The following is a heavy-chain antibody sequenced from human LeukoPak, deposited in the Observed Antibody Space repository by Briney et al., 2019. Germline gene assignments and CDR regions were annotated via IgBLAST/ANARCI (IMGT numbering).Heavy chain of an antibody. V-gene: IGHV1-24*01. Sequence: ASVKVSCKVSGYTLTELSMHWVRQAPGKGLEWMGGFDPEDCETIYAQKFQGRVTMTEDTSTDTAYMELSSLRSEDTAVYYCATSPRASGYSSPFQDYYYYGMDVWGQGTTVTVSS. CDR3: ATSPRASGYSSPFQDYYYYGMDV. D-gene: IGHD6-13*01. CDR1: GYTLTELS. CDR2: FDPEDCET. J-gene: IGHJ6*02.